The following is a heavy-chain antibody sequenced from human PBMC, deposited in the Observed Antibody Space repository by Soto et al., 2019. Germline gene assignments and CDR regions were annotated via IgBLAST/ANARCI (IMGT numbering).Heavy chain of an antibody. Sequence: SETLSLTCAFYGGSFIGYYWSWIRQPPGKGLEWIGEINHSGSTNYNPSLKSRVTISVDTSKKKFSLMLSSVTAADTAVYYCARARGGYIAAAVPDYWGQGTLVTVSS. CDR3: ARARGGYIAAAVPDY. CDR1: GGSFIGYY. V-gene: IGHV4-34*01. CDR2: INHSGST. J-gene: IGHJ4*02. D-gene: IGHD6-13*01.